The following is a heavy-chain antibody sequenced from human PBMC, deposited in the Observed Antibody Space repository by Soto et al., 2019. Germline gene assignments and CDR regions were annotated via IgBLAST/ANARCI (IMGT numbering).Heavy chain of an antibody. V-gene: IGHV1-18*01. J-gene: IGHJ5*02. CDR3: AGDCSDGSCYSRVPFDP. Sequence: GASVKVSCKASGYTFTSYGISWVRQAPGQGLEWMGWISAYNGNTNYAQKLQGRVTMTTDTSTSTAYMELRSLRSDDTAVYYCAGDCSDGSCYSRVPFDPWGQGTLVTVSS. D-gene: IGHD2-15*01. CDR2: ISAYNGNT. CDR1: GYTFTSYG.